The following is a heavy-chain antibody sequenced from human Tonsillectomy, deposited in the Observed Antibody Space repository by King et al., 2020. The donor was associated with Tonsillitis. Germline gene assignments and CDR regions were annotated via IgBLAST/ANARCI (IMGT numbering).Heavy chain of an antibody. CDR2: IYPVDSAT. CDR1: GYSFHTYY. J-gene: IGHJ4*02. CDR3: ARQDDLILNGYPKYYFAC. D-gene: IGHD3-9*01. V-gene: IGHV5-51*01. Sequence: QLVQSGAEVKKPGESLKISCKGSGYSFHTYYIAWVRQMPGKGLEWMGIIYPVDSATRYSPCFQGQVTISADKSINTAYLQWSSRKASDTAMYYCARQDDLILNGYPKYYFACWGQGTLVTVSS.